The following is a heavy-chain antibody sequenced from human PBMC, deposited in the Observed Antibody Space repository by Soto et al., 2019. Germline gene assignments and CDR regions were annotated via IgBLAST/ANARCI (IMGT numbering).Heavy chain of an antibody. CDR1: GGSISTYY. CDR2: VYYSGNT. Sequence: SETLSLTCTVSGGSISTYYWSWIRQPPGKGLELIGYVYYSGNTNYNPSLKSRVTMSVDTSKSQFSLKMSSVTAADTAVYYCARATYYYDRSGYLYYFDYWGQGTLVTVSS. V-gene: IGHV4-59*01. CDR3: ARATYYYDRSGYLYYFDY. D-gene: IGHD3-22*01. J-gene: IGHJ4*02.